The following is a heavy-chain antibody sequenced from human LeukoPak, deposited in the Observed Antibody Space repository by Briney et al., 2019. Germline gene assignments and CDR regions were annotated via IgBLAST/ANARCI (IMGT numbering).Heavy chain of an antibody. J-gene: IGHJ5*02. CDR3: ARGLGVLRYFDWLPPRGWFDP. D-gene: IGHD3-9*01. V-gene: IGHV4-39*07. Sequence: SSENLSLTCTVSGGSISSSSYYWGWIRQPPGKGLEWIGSIYYSGSTYYNPSLKSRVTISVDTSKNQFSLKLSSVTAADTAVYYCARGLGVLRYFDWLPPRGWFDPWGQGTLVTVSS. CDR2: IYYSGST. CDR1: GGSISSSSYY.